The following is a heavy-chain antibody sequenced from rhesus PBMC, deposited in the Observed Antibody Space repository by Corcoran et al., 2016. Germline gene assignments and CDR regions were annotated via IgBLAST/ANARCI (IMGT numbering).Heavy chain of an antibody. J-gene: IGHJ4*01. V-gene: IGHV3S42*01. CDR1: GFTFSSYW. CDR3: AKGGIAAAGRFDY. Sequence: EVQLVESGGGLAKPGGSLRLSCAASGFTFSSYWMNWVRQTPGKGLEWISAINSGGGSTYYADSVKRPFTISRDNSKNTLALQMNSLVAEDTAVYYCAKGGIAAAGRFDYWGQGVLVTVSS. CDR2: INSGGGST. D-gene: IGHD6-25*01.